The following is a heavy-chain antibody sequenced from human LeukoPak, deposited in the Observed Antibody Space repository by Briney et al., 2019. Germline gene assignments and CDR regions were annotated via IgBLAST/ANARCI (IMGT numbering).Heavy chain of an antibody. J-gene: IGHJ4*02. Sequence: GGSLRLSCAASGFTFSSYGMHWVRQAPGKGLEWVAFIRYDGSNKFYADSVKGRFAISRDNSKNTVYLEMNSLRAEDTAVYYCAKDPPRGGYHDYWGQGTLVTVSS. CDR2: IRYDGSNK. V-gene: IGHV3-30*02. D-gene: IGHD3-22*01. CDR3: AKDPPRGGYHDY. CDR1: GFTFSSYG.